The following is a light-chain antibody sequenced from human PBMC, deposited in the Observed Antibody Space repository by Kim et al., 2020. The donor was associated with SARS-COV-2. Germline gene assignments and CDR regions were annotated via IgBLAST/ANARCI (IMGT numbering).Light chain of an antibody. CDR3: CSYAGTYTYV. CDR2: DVT. Sequence: GQSGTISCTGSSSDVGAYNFVSWYLQHPGKAPKLMIYDVTKRPSGVPDRFSGSKSGNTASLTISWLQAEDEADYYCCSYAGTYTYVFGTGTKVTVL. V-gene: IGLV2-11*03. CDR1: SSDVGAYNF. J-gene: IGLJ1*01.